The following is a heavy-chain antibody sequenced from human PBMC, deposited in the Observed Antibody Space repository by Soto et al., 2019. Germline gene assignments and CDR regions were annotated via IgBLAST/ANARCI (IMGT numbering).Heavy chain of an antibody. J-gene: IGHJ6*02. D-gene: IGHD3-16*01. Sequence: SATLSLTCTFSGGAITTPGYSWSWIWQPPGKAPEWVGYVYHNGNAYAKPSLKRRVTISLDGAKNQFSLKMTSVTAADTGLYYCAATPYYYSGLDVWGQGTTVTVSS. V-gene: IGHV4-30-2*01. CDR2: VYHNGNA. CDR3: AATPYYYSGLDV. CDR1: GGAITTPGYS.